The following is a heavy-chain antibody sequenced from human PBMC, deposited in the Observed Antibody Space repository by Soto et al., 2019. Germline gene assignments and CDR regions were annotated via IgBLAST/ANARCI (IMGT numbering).Heavy chain of an antibody. CDR3: ATRSVWFGHNWFDP. Sequence: GASVKVSCKVSGYTLTELSMHWVRQAPGKGLEWMGGFDPEDGETIYAQKFQGRVTMTEDTSTDTAYMELSSLRSEDTAVYYCATRSVWFGHNWFDPWGQGTLVTVSS. D-gene: IGHD3-10*01. CDR1: GYTLTELS. CDR2: FDPEDGET. J-gene: IGHJ5*02. V-gene: IGHV1-24*01.